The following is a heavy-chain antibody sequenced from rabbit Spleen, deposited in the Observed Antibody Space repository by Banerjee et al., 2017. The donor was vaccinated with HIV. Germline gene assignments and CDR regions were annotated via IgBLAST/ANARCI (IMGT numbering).Heavy chain of an antibody. CDR1: GFSVNSNYY. CDR2: IYGGFSGST. Sequence: QEQLVESGGGLVQPEGSLTLTCTASGFSVNSNYYMCWVRQAPGKGLEWIACIYGGFSGSTYYASWARGRFTISKTSSTTVTLQLTSLTGADTATYFCARSYSGNGYVHDLWGQGTLVTVS. J-gene: IGHJ3*01. CDR3: ARSYSGNGYVHDL. D-gene: IGHD6-1*01. V-gene: IGHV1S45*01.